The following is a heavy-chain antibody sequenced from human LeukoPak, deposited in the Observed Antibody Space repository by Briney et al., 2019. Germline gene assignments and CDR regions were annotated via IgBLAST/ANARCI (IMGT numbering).Heavy chain of an antibody. V-gene: IGHV4-39*01. CDR3: VRSLATSGMY. CDR2: TPYGGDT. CDR1: GDSISSSNYY. Sequence: SDTLSLTCTVSGDSISSSNYYWGWIRQPPGKELEWIGSTPYGGDTVYNPSLKSRIIISVDTSKNQFSLKLTSVTAADTAVYYCVRSLATSGMYWGQGTLVTVSS. D-gene: IGHD6-13*01. J-gene: IGHJ4*02.